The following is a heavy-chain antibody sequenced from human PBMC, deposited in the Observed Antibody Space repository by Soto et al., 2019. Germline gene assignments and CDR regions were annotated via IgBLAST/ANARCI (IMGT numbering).Heavy chain of an antibody. V-gene: IGHV3-7*01. Sequence: GGSLRLSCAASGFPFSRYGFLWVRQAPGKGLEWVANIKQDGSEKYYVDSVKGRFTISRDNAKNSLYLQMNSLRAEDTAVYYCARGIFGVVTPYYFDYWGQGTLVTVSS. D-gene: IGHD3-3*01. CDR1: GFPFSRYG. CDR2: IKQDGSEK. CDR3: ARGIFGVVTPYYFDY. J-gene: IGHJ4*02.